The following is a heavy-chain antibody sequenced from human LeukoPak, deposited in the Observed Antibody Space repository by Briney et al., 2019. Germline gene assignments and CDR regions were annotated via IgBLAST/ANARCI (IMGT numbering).Heavy chain of an antibody. V-gene: IGHV3-20*04. Sequence: GGSLRLSCAASGFTFDDYAMSWVRQTPGKGLEWVSGTRTGYADSVKGRFTISRDNAKNSLYLQMNSLRVEDTAMHYCARDGLRRPPTPYCGGDCPLDYWGQGTLVSVSS. CDR1: GFTFDDYA. J-gene: IGHJ4*02. CDR2: TRT. D-gene: IGHD2-21*02. CDR3: ARDGLRRPPTPYCGGDCPLDY.